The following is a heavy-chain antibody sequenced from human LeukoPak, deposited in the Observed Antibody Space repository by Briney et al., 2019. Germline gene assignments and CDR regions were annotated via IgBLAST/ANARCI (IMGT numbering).Heavy chain of an antibody. D-gene: IGHD5-12*01. CDR1: GGTFSSYA. CDR2: INPSGGST. Sequence: ASVKVSCKASGGTFSSYAISWVRQAPGQGLEWMGIINPSGGSTSYAQKFQGRVTMTRDTSTSTVYMELSSLRSEDTAVYYCARDSISGYDLYYFDYWGQGTLVTVSS. V-gene: IGHV1-46*01. J-gene: IGHJ4*02. CDR3: ARDSISGYDLYYFDY.